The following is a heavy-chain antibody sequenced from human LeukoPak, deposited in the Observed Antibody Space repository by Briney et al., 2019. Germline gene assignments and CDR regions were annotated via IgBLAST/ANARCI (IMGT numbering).Heavy chain of an antibody. J-gene: IGHJ3*02. V-gene: IGHV5-51*01. D-gene: IGHD3-22*01. CDR2: IYPDDSDT. CDR1: GCRFTNYW. Sequence: HGESLKISCKGSGCRFTNYWIAWVRQMPGKGLEWMGIIYPDDSDTMYSPSFEGQVTISADKSISTAYLQWSSLEASDTAMYYCARTMTTSDDAFDIWAQGTMVTVSS. CDR3: ARTMTTSDDAFDI.